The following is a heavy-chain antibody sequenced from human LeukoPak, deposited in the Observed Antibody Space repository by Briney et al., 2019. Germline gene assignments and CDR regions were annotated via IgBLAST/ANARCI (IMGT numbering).Heavy chain of an antibody. CDR2: IYPGDSDT. CDR3: ARRTPEYTNRWYFDL. CDR1: GYSFTSYW. D-gene: IGHD6-6*01. Sequence: GESLKISCKGSGYSFTSYWIGWVRQLPGKGLEWMGIIYPGDSDTRYSPSFQGQVTISADKSINTAFVQWSSLKASDTAIYYCARRTPEYTNRWYFDLWGRGTLVTVSS. V-gene: IGHV5-51*01. J-gene: IGHJ2*01.